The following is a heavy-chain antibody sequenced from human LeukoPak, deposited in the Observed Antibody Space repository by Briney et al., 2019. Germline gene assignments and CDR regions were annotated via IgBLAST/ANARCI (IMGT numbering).Heavy chain of an antibody. CDR2: IYPGDSDT. CDR3: ARRTPEYTNRWYFDL. CDR1: GYSFTSYW. D-gene: IGHD6-6*01. Sequence: GESLKISCKGSGYSFTSYWIGWVRQLPGKGLEWMGIIYPGDSDTRYSPSFQGQVTISADKSINTAFVQWSSLKASDTAIYYCARRTPEYTNRWYFDLWGRGTLVTVSS. V-gene: IGHV5-51*01. J-gene: IGHJ2*01.